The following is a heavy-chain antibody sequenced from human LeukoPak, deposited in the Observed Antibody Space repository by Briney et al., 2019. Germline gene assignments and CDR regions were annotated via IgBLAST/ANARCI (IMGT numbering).Heavy chain of an antibody. CDR3: ARHYYDRSDSYSFDY. D-gene: IGHD3-22*01. Sequence: SETLSLTCTVSGDSITSYYWSWIRQPAGKGPEWIGRIHTSGTTNYNPSLKSRVTMSVDTSKNQFSLKLSSVTAADTAVYYCARHYYDRSDSYSFDYWGQGTLVTVSS. CDR1: GDSITSYY. J-gene: IGHJ4*02. V-gene: IGHV4-4*07. CDR2: IHTSGTT.